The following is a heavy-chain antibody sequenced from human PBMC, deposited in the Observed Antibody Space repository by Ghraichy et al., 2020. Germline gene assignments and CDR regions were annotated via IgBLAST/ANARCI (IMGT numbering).Heavy chain of an antibody. D-gene: IGHD3-3*01. CDR3: ARVGYDFWSGYHLYYFDY. Sequence: GGSLRLSCAASGFTFSSYSMNWVRQAPGKGLEWVSSISSSSSYIYYADSVKGRFTISRDNAKNSLYLQMNSLRAEDTAVYYCARVGYDFWSGYHLYYFDYWGQGTLVTVSS. J-gene: IGHJ4*02. CDR2: ISSSSSYI. CDR1: GFTFSSYS. V-gene: IGHV3-21*01.